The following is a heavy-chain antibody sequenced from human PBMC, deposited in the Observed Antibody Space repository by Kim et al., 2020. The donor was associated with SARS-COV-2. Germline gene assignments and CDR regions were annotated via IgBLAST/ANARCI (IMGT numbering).Heavy chain of an antibody. V-gene: IGHV4-4*02. D-gene: IGHD6-19*01. CDR3: AREDSSGWTKVFDY. Sequence: NPSLKSRVTISVDKSKNQFSLKLSSVTAADTAVYYCAREDSSGWTKVFDYWGQGTLVTVSS. J-gene: IGHJ4*02.